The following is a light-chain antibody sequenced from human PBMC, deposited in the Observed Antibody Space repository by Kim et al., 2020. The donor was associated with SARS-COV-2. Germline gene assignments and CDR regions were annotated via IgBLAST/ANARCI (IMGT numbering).Light chain of an antibody. CDR3: NSRDSNDNVV. CDR2: GKN. V-gene: IGLV3-19*01. Sequence: VSWGQTVMITCQGDSLRSYYATWHQQKPGQAPILVIYGKNHRPSGIPDRFSGSSSGNTASLTITGTPAGDEADYYCNSRDSNDNVVFGGGTKLTVL. CDR1: SLRSYY. J-gene: IGLJ2*01.